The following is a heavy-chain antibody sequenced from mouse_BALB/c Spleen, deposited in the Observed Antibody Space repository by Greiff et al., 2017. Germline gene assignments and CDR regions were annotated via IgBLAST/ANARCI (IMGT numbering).Heavy chain of an antibody. Sequence: QVTLKVCGPGILQPSQTLSLTCSFSGFSLSTSGMSVGWIRQPSGKGLEWLAHIWWNDDKYYNPALKSRLTISKDTSNNQVFLKIASVVTADTATYYCARIEGYYYAMDYWGQGTSVTVSS. V-gene: IGHV8-8*01. J-gene: IGHJ4*01. CDR1: GFSLSTSGMS. CDR2: IWWNDDK. CDR3: ARIEGYYYAMDY.